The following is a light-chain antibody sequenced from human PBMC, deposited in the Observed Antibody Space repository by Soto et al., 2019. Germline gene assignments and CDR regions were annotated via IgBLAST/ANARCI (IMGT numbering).Light chain of an antibody. Sequence: QSVLTQPPSVSGAPGQRVTISCTGSSSNIGAGYAVHWYQQLPGTAPKLLIYGNSNRPSGVPDRFSVYKSGSSASLAITGLQAEDEADYYCQSYDRSLSGYVFGTGTKVTVL. CDR3: QSYDRSLSGYV. J-gene: IGLJ1*01. V-gene: IGLV1-40*01. CDR2: GNS. CDR1: SSNIGAGYA.